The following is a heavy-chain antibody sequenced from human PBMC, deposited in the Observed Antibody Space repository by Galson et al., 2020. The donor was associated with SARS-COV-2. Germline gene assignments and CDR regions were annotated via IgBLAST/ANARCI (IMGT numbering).Heavy chain of an antibody. CDR3: ARLHYGEYAPEAFDI. Sequence: TLSLTCAVSGTSISSGSYSWNWIRQPPGKGLEWIGYISHSGGTYYNPSLKSRVTISGDRSKNQFSLRLSSVTAADTAVYCCARLHYGEYAPEAFDIWGPGTRVTVAS. V-gene: IGHV4-30-2*01. CDR1: GTSISSGSYS. CDR2: ISHSGGT. D-gene: IGHD4-17*01. J-gene: IGHJ3*02.